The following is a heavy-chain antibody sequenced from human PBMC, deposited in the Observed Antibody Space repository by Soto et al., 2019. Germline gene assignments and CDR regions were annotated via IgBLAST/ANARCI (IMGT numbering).Heavy chain of an antibody. V-gene: IGHV3-23*01. CDR1: GFTFRTYT. CDR3: AKDRRAGGNSAFYFDF. Sequence: GGSLRLSCISSGFTFRTYTMNWVRQAPGKGLEWVSGIRGFSPYTFYAESVRGRFTISRDNSHNTLYLQVHSLTAEDTAVYYCAKDRRAGGNSAFYFDFWGQGAQVTVSS. J-gene: IGHJ4*02. D-gene: IGHD3-16*01. CDR2: IRGFSPYT.